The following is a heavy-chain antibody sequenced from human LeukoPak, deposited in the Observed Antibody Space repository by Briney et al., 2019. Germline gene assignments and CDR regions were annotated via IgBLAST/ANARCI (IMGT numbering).Heavy chain of an antibody. V-gene: IGHV3-33*01. CDR2: IWNDGTNK. Sequence: PGGSLRLSCAASGFTFSSYGMHWVRQAPGKGLEWVAVIWNDGTNKYYADSVKGRFTSSRDNSKNTLYLQMNSLRDEDTAVYYCARVVGSGWPPFDHWGQGTLVTVSS. D-gene: IGHD6-19*01. J-gene: IGHJ4*02. CDR3: ARVVGSGWPPFDH. CDR1: GFTFSSYG.